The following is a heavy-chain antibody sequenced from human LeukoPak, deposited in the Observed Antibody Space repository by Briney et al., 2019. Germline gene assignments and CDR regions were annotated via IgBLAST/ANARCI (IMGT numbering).Heavy chain of an antibody. CDR2: ISSNNIYI. CDR1: GFTFSSYS. Sequence: GGSLRLSCAASGFTFSSYSMNWVRQAPGKGLEWVSSISSNNIYIYYADSVRGRFTSSRDNAKNSLYLQMNSLRAEDTAVYYCARGPYSSSWYNWFDPWGQGILVTVSS. D-gene: IGHD6-13*01. V-gene: IGHV3-21*01. J-gene: IGHJ5*02. CDR3: ARGPYSSSWYNWFDP.